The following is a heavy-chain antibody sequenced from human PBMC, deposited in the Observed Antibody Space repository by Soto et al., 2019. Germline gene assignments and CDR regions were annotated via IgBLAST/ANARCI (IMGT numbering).Heavy chain of an antibody. CDR1: GYTVSISV. D-gene: IGHD3-10*01. CDR3: ARDYYGSGRSPSGY. CDR2: ISAYNGNT. V-gene: IGHV1-18*01. J-gene: IGHJ4*02. Sequence: SVKIARTSCGYTVSISVVAGLRKTPGQGLEWMGWISAYNGNTNYAQKLQGRVTMTTDTSTSTAYMELRSLRSVDTAVYYCARDYYGSGRSPSGYWGQGTLVTVSS.